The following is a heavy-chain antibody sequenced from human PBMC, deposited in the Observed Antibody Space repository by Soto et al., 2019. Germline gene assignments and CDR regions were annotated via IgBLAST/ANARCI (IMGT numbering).Heavy chain of an antibody. CDR2: IYYSGNT. V-gene: IGHV4-39*01. J-gene: IGHJ2*01. Sequence: PSETLSLTCTVSGGSISSSSYYWGWIRQHPGKGLEWIGSIYYSGNTYYNPSLKSRVTISVDTSKNQFSLKLSSVTAADTAVYYCARRMTTIPFVEWYFDLWGRGTLVTVSS. CDR3: ARRMTTIPFVEWYFDL. D-gene: IGHD4-17*01. CDR1: GGSISSSSYY.